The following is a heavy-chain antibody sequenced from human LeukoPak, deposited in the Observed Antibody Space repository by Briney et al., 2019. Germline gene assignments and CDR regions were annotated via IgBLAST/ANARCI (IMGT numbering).Heavy chain of an antibody. D-gene: IGHD4-17*01. V-gene: IGHV1-69*06. CDR1: GGTFSSYA. Sequence: GASVKVSCKASGGTFSSYAISWVRQAPGQGLEWMGGIIPIFGTANYAQKFQGRVTITADKSTSTAYMELSSLRSEDTAVYYCARAPYDYGAPEDYWGQGTLVTVSS. CDR3: ARAPYDYGAPEDY. CDR2: IIPIFGTA. J-gene: IGHJ4*02.